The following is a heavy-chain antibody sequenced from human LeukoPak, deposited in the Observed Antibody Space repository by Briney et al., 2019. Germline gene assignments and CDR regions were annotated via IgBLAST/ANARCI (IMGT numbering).Heavy chain of an antibody. J-gene: IGHJ4*02. CDR3: AEDPYHMVRGVFDY. CDR1: RFTFTTYA. CDR2: ISWNSGSI. Sequence: SGGSLRLSCAASRFTFTTYAMSWVRRAPGKGLEWVSGISWNSGSIGYADSVKGRFTISRDNAKNSLYLQMNSLRAEDTALYYCAEDPYHMVRGVFDYWGQGTLVTVSS. V-gene: IGHV3-9*01. D-gene: IGHD3-10*01.